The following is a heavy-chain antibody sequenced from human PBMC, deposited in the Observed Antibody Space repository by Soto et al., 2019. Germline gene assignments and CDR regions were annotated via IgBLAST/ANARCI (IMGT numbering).Heavy chain of an antibody. D-gene: IGHD5-12*01. V-gene: IGHV3-23*01. CDR1: GFPFSSYA. J-gene: IGHJ4*02. CDR2: ISGGGNDR. Sequence: VQLLESGGSTVQPGGSLTLSCAASGFPFSSYAISWVRQTPETGLEWDEGISGGGNDRYYADFVQGRFTFSRDNSRTILYIQMNSLRAEDTAMYYCARSLFMVAPDNEPFDYWGQGTLVTVSS. CDR3: ARSLFMVAPDNEPFDY.